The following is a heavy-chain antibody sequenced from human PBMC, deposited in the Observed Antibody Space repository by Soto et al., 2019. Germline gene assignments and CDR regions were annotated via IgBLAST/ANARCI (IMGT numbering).Heavy chain of an antibody. Sequence: EVQLVESGGGLVQPGRSLRLSCAASGFTFDDYAMHWVRQAPGKGLEWVSGISWNSGSIGYADSVKGRFTISRENAKNSLCRKMNGLRAEDTALYYCAKKEWYGAFWSFRLGVGYYYMDVWGKGTTVTVSS. CDR1: GFTFDDYA. D-gene: IGHD3-3*01. J-gene: IGHJ6*03. CDR3: AKKEWYGAFWSFRLGVGYYYMDV. V-gene: IGHV3-9*01. CDR2: ISWNSGSI.